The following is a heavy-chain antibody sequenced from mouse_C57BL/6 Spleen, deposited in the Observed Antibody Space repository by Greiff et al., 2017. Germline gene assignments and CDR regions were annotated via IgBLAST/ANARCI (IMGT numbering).Heavy chain of an antibody. CDR3: ARSGTGTEFFAY. J-gene: IGHJ3*01. CDR2: FYPGSGNT. V-gene: IGHV1-66*01. Sequence: QVQLKQSGPELVKPGASVKISCKASGYSFTSSYIHWVKQRPGQGLEWIGWFYPGSGNTKYNEKFKGKATLTADTSSSTAYMQLSSLTSEDSAVYYCARSGTGTEFFAYWGQGTLVTVSA. D-gene: IGHD4-1*01. CDR1: GYSFTSSY.